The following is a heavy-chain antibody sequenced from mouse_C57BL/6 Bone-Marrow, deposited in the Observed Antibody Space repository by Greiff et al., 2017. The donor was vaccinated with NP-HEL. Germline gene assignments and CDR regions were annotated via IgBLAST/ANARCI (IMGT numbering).Heavy chain of an antibody. CDR1: GYTFTSYG. D-gene: IGHD2-2*01. CDR3: ARWGYDGYFDY. CDR2: IYPRSGNT. V-gene: IGHV1-81*01. Sequence: VHLVESGAELARPGASVKLSCKASGYTFTSYGISWVKQRTGQGLEWIGEIYPRSGNTYYNEKFKGKATLTADKSSSTAYMELRSLTSEDSAVYFCARWGYDGYFDYWGQGTTLTVSS. J-gene: IGHJ2*01.